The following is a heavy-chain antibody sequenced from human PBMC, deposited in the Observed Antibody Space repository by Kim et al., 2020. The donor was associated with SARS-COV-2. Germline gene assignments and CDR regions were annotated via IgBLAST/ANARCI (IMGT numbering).Heavy chain of an antibody. J-gene: IGHJ5*02. V-gene: IGHV4-59*01. CDR1: GGSISSYY. Sequence: SETLSLTCTVSGGSISSYYWSWIRQPPGKGLEWIGYIYYSGSTNYNPSLKSRVTISVDTSKNQFSLKLSSVTAADTAVHYCARVALSLTGYSSSPGWFDPWGQGTLVTVSS. D-gene: IGHD6-13*01. CDR2: IYYSGST. CDR3: ARVALSLTGYSSSPGWFDP.